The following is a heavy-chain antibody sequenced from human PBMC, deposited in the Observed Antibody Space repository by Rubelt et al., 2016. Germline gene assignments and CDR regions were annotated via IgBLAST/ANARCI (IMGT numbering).Heavy chain of an antibody. J-gene: IGHJ4*02. CDR1: GFTFDDYA. D-gene: IGHD6-19*01. CDR3: AKDAAKGIAVANDYIDY. V-gene: IGHV3-9*01. CDR2: ISWNSGSI. Sequence: EVQLVESGGGLVQPGRSLRLSCAASGFTFDDYAMHWVRQAPGKGLEWVSGISWNSGSIGYADSVKGRFTISRDNAKNSLYLQMNSLRADDTAVNYCAKDAAKGIAVANDYIDYWGQGTLVTVSS.